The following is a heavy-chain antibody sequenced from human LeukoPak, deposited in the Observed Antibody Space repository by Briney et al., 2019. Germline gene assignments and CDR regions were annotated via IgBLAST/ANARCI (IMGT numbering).Heavy chain of an antibody. D-gene: IGHD3-22*01. CDR2: ISWNSGSI. CDR1: GFTFDDYA. V-gene: IGHV3-9*01. Sequence: GGSLRLSCAVSGFTFDDYAMHWVRQAPGKGLEWVSGISWNSGSIGYADSVKGRFTISRDNAKNSLYLQMNSLRAEDTALYYCAKDSGRTYYYDSSGYNWFDPWGQGTLVTVSS. J-gene: IGHJ5*02. CDR3: AKDSGRTYYYDSSGYNWFDP.